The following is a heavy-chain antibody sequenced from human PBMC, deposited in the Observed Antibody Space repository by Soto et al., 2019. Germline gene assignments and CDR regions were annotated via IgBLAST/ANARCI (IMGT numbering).Heavy chain of an antibody. CDR3: ARDDSWNRKYYYYYYYMDV. J-gene: IGHJ6*03. Sequence: GGSLRLSCAASGFTFSSYWMSWVRQAPGKGLEWVANIKQDGSEKYYVDSVKGRFTISRDNAKNSLYLQMNSLRAEDTAVYYCARDDSWNRKYYYYYYYMDVWGKGTTVTVSS. D-gene: IGHD1-1*01. CDR2: IKQDGSEK. CDR1: GFTFSSYW. V-gene: IGHV3-7*01.